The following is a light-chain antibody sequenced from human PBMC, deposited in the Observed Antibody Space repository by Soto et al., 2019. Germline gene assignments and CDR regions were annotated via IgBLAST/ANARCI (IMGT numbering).Light chain of an antibody. V-gene: IGLV1-40*01. CDR1: SSNIGAGYD. CDR3: QSYDSSLSGYV. CDR2: ENN. J-gene: IGLJ1*01. Sequence: QSVLTQPPSVSEAPGQRVTISCTGSSSNIGAGYDAHWYQQVPGTAPTLLIYENNNRPSGVPDRFSGSKSGTSASLAITGLQAEDEAEYYCQSYDSSLSGYVFGTGTKLTVL.